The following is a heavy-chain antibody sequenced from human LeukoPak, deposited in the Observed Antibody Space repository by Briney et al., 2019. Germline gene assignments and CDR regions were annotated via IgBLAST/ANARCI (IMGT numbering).Heavy chain of an antibody. J-gene: IGHJ6*02. Sequence: GRSLRLSCTASGFTFGDYAMTWVRQAPGKGLEWVGFIRSKAYGGTTDFAASVKGRFIISRDDSKSIAYLQMKSLKTEDTAVYYCTAYDPSDYYGMDVWGQGTTVTVS. CDR1: GFTFGDYA. CDR2: IRSKAYGGTT. V-gene: IGHV3-49*04. D-gene: IGHD5-12*01. CDR3: TAYDPSDYYGMDV.